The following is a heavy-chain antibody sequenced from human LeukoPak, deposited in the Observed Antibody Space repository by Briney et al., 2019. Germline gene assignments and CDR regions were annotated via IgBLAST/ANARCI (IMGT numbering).Heavy chain of an antibody. J-gene: IGHJ4*02. CDR3: AKDYGYSSSWYDY. CDR2: ICWNSASV. CDR1: GFTRDDYG. Sequence: SLRLSCEASGFTRDDYGMHWVRQAPGKGREWVSTICWNSASVGYVDSGKGRFTISRDNAKKTLYLQMNRLRPEDTALYYCAKDYGYSSSWYDYWRQGTLVTLSS. D-gene: IGHD6-13*01. V-gene: IGHV3-9*01.